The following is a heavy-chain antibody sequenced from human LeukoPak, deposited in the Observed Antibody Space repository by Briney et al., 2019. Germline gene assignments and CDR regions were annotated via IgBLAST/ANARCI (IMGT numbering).Heavy chain of an antibody. D-gene: IGHD3-10*01. CDR1: GYTFTSYG. J-gene: IGHJ4*02. V-gene: IGHV1-18*01. Sequence: ASVTVSCKASGYTFTSYGISWVRQAPGQGLEWMGWISAYNGNTNYAQKLQGRVTMTTDTSTRKAYMELRSLRSDDTAVYYCARVLWFGEFIDYWGQGTLVTVSS. CDR2: ISAYNGNT. CDR3: ARVLWFGEFIDY.